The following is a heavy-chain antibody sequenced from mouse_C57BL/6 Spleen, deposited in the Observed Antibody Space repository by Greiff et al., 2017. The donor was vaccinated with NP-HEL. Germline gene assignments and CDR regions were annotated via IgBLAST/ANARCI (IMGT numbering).Heavy chain of an antibody. CDR1: GYTFTSYW. D-gene: IGHD2-1*01. CDR3: ATIYYGIREGGSMDY. J-gene: IGHJ4*01. CDR2: IDPSDSET. Sequence: VQLQQPGAELVRPGSSVKLSCKASGYTFTSYWMHWVKQRPIQGLEWIGNIDPSDSETHYNQKFKDKATLTVDKSSSTAYMQLSSLTSEDSAVYYCATIYYGIREGGSMDYWGQGTSVTVSS. V-gene: IGHV1-52*01.